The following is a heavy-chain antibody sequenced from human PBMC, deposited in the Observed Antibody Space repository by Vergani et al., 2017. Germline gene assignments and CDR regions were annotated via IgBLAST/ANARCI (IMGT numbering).Heavy chain of an antibody. Sequence: QAQLQQWGAGLLKPSETLSLTCAIYGGSVNDYWWTWIRQPPRKGLEWMGEIRHDGITHYSPSLKSRVTISIDTSTHQFSLNLRSVSATDTAVDYCAREGYCTKGVCFTLFDVWGQGALVTVSS. D-gene: IGHD2-8*01. V-gene: IGHV4-34*01. CDR1: GGSVNDYW. J-gene: IGHJ4*02. CDR3: AREGYCTKGVCFTLFDV. CDR2: IRHDGIT.